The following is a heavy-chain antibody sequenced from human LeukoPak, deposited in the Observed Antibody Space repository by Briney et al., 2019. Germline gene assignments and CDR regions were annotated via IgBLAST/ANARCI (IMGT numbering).Heavy chain of an antibody. J-gene: IGHJ6*03. CDR2: IIPIFGTA. V-gene: IGHV1-69*05. CDR1: GGTFSSYA. D-gene: IGHD4-17*01. Sequence: SVKVSCKASGGTFSSYAISWVRQAPGQGLEWMGRIIPIFGTANYAQKFQGRVTITTDESTSTAYTELSSLRSEDTAVYYCASGRGNGIDYGDYPYYYYYMDVWGKGTTVTVSS. CDR3: ASGRGNGIDYGDYPYYYYYMDV.